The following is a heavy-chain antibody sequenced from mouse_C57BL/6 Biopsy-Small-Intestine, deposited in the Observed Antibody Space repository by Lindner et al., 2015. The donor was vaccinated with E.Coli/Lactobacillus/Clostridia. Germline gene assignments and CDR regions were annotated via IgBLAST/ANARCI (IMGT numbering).Heavy chain of an antibody. J-gene: IGHJ1*03. Sequence: VQLQESGGGLVQPKGSLKLSCAASGFSFNTYAMNWVRQAPGKGLEWVARIRSKSNNYATYYADSVKDRFTISRDDSESMLYLQMNNLKTEDTAMYYCVRHGYARFDVWGTGTTVTVSS. V-gene: IGHV10-1*01. CDR1: GFSFNTYA. D-gene: IGHD2-2*01. CDR3: VRHGYARFDV. CDR2: IRSKSNNYAT.